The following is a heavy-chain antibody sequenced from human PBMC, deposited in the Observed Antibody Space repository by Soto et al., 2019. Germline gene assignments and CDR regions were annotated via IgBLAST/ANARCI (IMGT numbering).Heavy chain of an antibody. J-gene: IGHJ5*02. V-gene: IGHV1-69*13. CDR1: GGTFSSYA. CDR2: IIPIFGTA. Sequence: ASVKVSCKASGGTFSSYAISWVRQAPGQGLEWMGGIIPIFGTANYAQKFQGRVTITADESTSTAYMELSSLRSEDTAVYYCARVACGGDCHNWFDPWGQGTLVTVSS. D-gene: IGHD2-21*02. CDR3: ARVACGGDCHNWFDP.